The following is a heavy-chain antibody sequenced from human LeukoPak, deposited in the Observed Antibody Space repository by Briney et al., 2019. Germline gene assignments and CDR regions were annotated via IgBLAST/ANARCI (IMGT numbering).Heavy chain of an antibody. J-gene: IGHJ4*02. CDR3: AKRGVVIRVILVGFHKEAYYFDS. V-gene: IGHV3-23*01. CDR2: ISGSGGST. Sequence: GGPLTLSCAVSGITLSNYGMMGLPPAPGKGRVGVAGISGSGGSTNYADSVKGRFSISRDNPKNTLYLQMNSLRAEDTAVYFCAKRGVVIRVILVGFHKEAYYFDSWGQGALVTVSS. CDR1: GITLSNYG. D-gene: IGHD3-22*01.